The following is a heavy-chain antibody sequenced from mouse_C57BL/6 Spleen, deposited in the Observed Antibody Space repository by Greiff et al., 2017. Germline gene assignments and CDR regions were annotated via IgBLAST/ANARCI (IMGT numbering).Heavy chain of an antibody. D-gene: IGHD2-1*01. Sequence: EVQLVESGGGLVKPGGSLKLSCAASGFTFSSYAMSWVRQTPEKRLEWVATISDGGSYTYYPDNVKGRFTISRENAKNNLYLQMSHLKSEDTAMYYCSREDRLYGNPGYFDYWGQGTTLTVSS. J-gene: IGHJ2*01. V-gene: IGHV5-4*01. CDR3: SREDRLYGNPGYFDY. CDR2: ISDGGSYT. CDR1: GFTFSSYA.